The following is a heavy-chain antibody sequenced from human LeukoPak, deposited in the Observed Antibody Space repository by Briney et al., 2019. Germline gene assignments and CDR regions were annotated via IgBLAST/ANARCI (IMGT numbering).Heavy chain of an antibody. CDR3: STSLQAAAGMDV. Sequence: PGGSLRLSCAASGFTFRNAWMTWVRQAPGKGLEWVGHIRSETHGGTTDYASFVKGRFVISRDDSKNTLYLQMGSLKTEDTAVYYCSTSLQAAAGMDVWGKGTTVTVSS. J-gene: IGHJ6*04. D-gene: IGHD6-13*01. V-gene: IGHV3-15*01. CDR2: IRSETHGGTT. CDR1: GFTFRNAW.